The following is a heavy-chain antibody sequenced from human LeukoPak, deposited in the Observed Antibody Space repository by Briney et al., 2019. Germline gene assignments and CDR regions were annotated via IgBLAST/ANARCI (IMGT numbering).Heavy chain of an antibody. D-gene: IGHD1-26*01. J-gene: IGHJ4*02. CDR3: ARDLVGATSTFAF. V-gene: IGHV3-23*01. CDR2: IIGSGDAT. CDR1: GFTFSNYA. Sequence: PGGSLRLSCAGSGFTFSNYAMNWVRQAPGKGLEWVSGIIGSGDATYFADSVRGRFTISRDNSKNTPYLQMNSLRAEDTALHYCARDLVGATSTFAFWGQGTLVTVSS.